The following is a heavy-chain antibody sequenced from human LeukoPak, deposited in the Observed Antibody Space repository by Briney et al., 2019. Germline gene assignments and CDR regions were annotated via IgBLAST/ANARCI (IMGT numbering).Heavy chain of an antibody. CDR1: GFSLSTSGVG. J-gene: IGHJ4*02. Sequence: SGPTLVNPTQTLTLTCTFSGFSLSTSGVGVGWIRQPPGKALEWLALIYWDDDKRYSPSLKSRLTITKDTSKNQVVLTMTNTDPVDTATYYCAHADTAMVHIDYWGQGTLVTVSS. CDR2: IYWDDDK. D-gene: IGHD5-18*01. CDR3: AHADTAMVHIDY. V-gene: IGHV2-5*02.